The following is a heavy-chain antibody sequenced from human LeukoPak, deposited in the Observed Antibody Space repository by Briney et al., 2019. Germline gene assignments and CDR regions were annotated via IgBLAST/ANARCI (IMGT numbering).Heavy chain of an antibody. J-gene: IGHJ4*02. V-gene: IGHV1-18*01. D-gene: IGHD3-22*01. Sequence: ASMKVSCKASGYTFTSYGISWVRQAPGQGLEWMGWISAYNGNTNYAQKLQGRVTMTTDTSTSTAYMELRSLRSDDTAVYYCAKARRTYDSSGRADYWGQGTLVTVSS. CDR2: ISAYNGNT. CDR1: GYTFTSYG. CDR3: AKARRTYDSSGRADY.